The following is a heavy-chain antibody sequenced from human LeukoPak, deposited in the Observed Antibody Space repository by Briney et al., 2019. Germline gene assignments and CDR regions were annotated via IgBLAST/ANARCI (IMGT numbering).Heavy chain of an antibody. Sequence: ASVKVSCKASGYTFTTYYMRWVRQAPGQGLEWMGKINPSGGLTWYSQKFEDRVTMTGDTSTSTVYMELSSLRSDDTAVYYCARGVSMGRGGITSRPPHYFDYWGQGTLVTVSS. D-gene: IGHD3-10*01. V-gene: IGHV1-46*01. CDR1: GYTFTTYY. J-gene: IGHJ4*02. CDR2: INPSGGLT. CDR3: ARGVSMGRGGITSRPPHYFDY.